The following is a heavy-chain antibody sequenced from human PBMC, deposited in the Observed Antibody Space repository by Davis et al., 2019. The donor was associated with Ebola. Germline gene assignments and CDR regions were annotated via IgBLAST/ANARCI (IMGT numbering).Heavy chain of an antibody. D-gene: IGHD4-23*01. CDR2: IYHSGST. V-gene: IGHV4-4*02. Sequence: MPSETLSLTCSVPGVSISSSNWWSWVRQSPGKGLAWIGEIYHSGSTNYNPSLKSRVTISVDKSKNQFSLKLSSVTAADTAVYYCATMDGGNSGLYYYYGMDVWGKGNPGHRLL. J-gene: IGHJ6*04. CDR3: ATMDGGNSGLYYYYGMDV. CDR1: GVSISSSNW.